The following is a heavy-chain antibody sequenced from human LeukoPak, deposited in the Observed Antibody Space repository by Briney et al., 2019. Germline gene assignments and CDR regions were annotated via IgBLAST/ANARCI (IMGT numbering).Heavy chain of an antibody. CDR3: ARRDVSLFDY. CDR2: ISHNGNT. CDR1: GGSISSGGYS. D-gene: IGHD5-24*01. J-gene: IGHJ4*02. Sequence: SQTLSLTCAVSGGSISSGGYSWSWIRQPPGKGLEWIGEISHNGNTNYNPSLNSRVTISVDTSKNQFSLRLSSVTAADTAVYYCARRDVSLFDYWGQGTLVTVSS. V-gene: IGHV4-30-2*01.